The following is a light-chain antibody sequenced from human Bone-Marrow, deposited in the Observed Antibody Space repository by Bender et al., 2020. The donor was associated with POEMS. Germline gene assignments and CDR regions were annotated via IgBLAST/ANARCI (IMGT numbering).Light chain of an antibody. CDR2: DDS. Sequence: SYLLTQPPSVSLAPGQTARITCGGDNIGGKSVHWYQQKPGRAPVLVVYDDSGRPSGIPERFSGSNSGDTATLTISRVEAGDEADYYCHVWDTGSDHYVFGTGTKVSVL. CDR3: HVWDTGSDHYV. V-gene: IGLV3-21*02. CDR1: NIGGKS. J-gene: IGLJ1*01.